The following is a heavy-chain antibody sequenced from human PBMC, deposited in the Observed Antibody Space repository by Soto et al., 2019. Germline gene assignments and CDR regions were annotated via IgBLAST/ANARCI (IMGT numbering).Heavy chain of an antibody. D-gene: IGHD6-13*01. CDR1: GFTLSAYW. J-gene: IGHJ3*02. CDR3: ARDVSPGSSSLYLDAFDI. CDR2: INRDGSKK. Sequence: EVQLEESGGDLVQPGGSLRLSCAASGFTLSAYWMTWVRQAPGKGLEWVANINRDGSKKSYLDSVRGRFTISRDNVGNSLSLQMDSLRADDTALYYCARDVSPGSSSLYLDAFDIWGQGKMVTVSS. V-gene: IGHV3-7*05.